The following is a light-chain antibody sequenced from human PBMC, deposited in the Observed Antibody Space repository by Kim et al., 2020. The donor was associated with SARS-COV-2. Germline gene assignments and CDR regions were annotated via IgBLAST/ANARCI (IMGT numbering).Light chain of an antibody. J-gene: IGKJ4*01. V-gene: IGKV3-20*01. Sequence: SPGARATLSCRARQRITNNYLAWYQQKPGQAPRLLIFVASTRAIGIPDRFSGSGSGTDFTLTIRRLEPEYFAVYFCQHYIALPLTFGGGTKVDIK. CDR1: QRITNNY. CDR2: VAS. CDR3: QHYIALPLT.